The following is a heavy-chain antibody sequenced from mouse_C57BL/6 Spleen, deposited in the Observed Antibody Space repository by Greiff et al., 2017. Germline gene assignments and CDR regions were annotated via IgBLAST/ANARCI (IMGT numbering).Heavy chain of an antibody. CDR2: ISSGGSYT. CDR3: ARRLGEYYFDY. J-gene: IGHJ2*01. CDR1: GFTFSSYG. Sequence: EVQVVESGGDLVKPGGSLKLSCAASGFTFSSYGMSWVRQTPDKRLEWVATISSGGSYTYYPDSVKGRFTISRDNAKNTLYLQMSSLKSEDTAMYYCARRLGEYYFDYWGQGTTLTVSS. D-gene: IGHD4-1*01. V-gene: IGHV5-6*01.